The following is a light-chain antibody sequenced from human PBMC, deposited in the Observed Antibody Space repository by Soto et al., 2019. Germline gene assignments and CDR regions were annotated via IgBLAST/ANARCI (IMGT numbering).Light chain of an antibody. Sequence: SVLTQPPSVSGAPGQRVTLSCTGSSSNIGAGYDVHWYQQLPGTAPKLLIYGNSNRPSGVPDRFSGSKSGTSASLAITGLQAEDEADYYCQSYDSSLSGWVFGGGTKLTVL. CDR2: GNS. CDR1: SSNIGAGYD. V-gene: IGLV1-40*01. J-gene: IGLJ3*02. CDR3: QSYDSSLSGWV.